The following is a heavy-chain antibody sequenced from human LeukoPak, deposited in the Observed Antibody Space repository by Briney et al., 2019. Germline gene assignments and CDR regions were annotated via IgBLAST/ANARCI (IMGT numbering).Heavy chain of an antibody. CDR1: GGSISSGDYY. CDR2: IYYSGST. V-gene: IGHV4-30-4*01. CDR3: ARLYGDYDY. D-gene: IGHD4-17*01. J-gene: IGHJ4*02. Sequence: PSQTLSLTCTVSGGSISSGDYYWSWHRQPPGKGLEWIGYIYYSGSTYYNPSLKSPVTISVDTSKNQFSLKLSSVTAADTAVYYCARLYGDYDYWGQGTLVTVSS.